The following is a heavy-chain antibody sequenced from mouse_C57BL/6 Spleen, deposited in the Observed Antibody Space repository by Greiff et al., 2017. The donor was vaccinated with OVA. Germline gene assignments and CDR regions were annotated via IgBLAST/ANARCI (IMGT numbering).Heavy chain of an antibody. CDR2: INPSSGYT. J-gene: IGHJ4*01. CDR3: ARGDEGYAMDY. CDR1: GYTFTSYT. V-gene: IGHV1-4*01. Sequence: QVQLQQSGAELARPGASVKMSCKASGYTFTSYTMHWVKQRPGQGLEWIGYINPSSGYTKYNQKFKDKATLTADKSSSTAYMQLSSLTSEDSAVYYCARGDEGYAMDYWGQGTSVTVSS.